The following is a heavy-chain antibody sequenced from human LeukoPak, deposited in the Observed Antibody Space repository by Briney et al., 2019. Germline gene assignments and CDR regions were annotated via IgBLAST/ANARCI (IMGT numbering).Heavy chain of an antibody. CDR1: GFSFSSYS. Sequence: GGSLRLSCAASGFSFSSYSMNWVRQAPGKGLEWVSYISSSSSTIYYADSVKGRFTISRENSKNTLYLQMNSLRAEDTAVYYCAKDSAKKYDDYWGQGTLVTVSS. J-gene: IGHJ4*02. D-gene: IGHD2/OR15-2a*01. V-gene: IGHV3-48*01. CDR2: ISSSSSTI. CDR3: AKDSAKKYDDY.